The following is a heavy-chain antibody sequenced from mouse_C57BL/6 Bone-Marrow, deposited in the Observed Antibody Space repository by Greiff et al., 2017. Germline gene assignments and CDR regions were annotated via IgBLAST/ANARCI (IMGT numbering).Heavy chain of an antibody. J-gene: IGHJ3*01. CDR1: GFNIKDDS. V-gene: IGHV14-4*01. D-gene: IGHD2-4*01. Sequence: EVQLQQSGAELVRPGASVKLSCTASGFNIKDDSMHWVKQRPEQGLEWIGWIDPADGDTESASKFQGKATITADTSSNTAYLQLSSLTSEDTAVDYCSVYYDCTLAYWGQGTLVTVSA. CDR2: IDPADGDT. CDR3: SVYYDCTLAY.